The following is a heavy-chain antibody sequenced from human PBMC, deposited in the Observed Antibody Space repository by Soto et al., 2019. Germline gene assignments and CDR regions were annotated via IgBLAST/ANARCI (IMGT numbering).Heavy chain of an antibody. CDR1: GGSISSSSYY. Sequence: PSETLSLTCTVSGGSISSSSYYWGWIRQPPGKGLEWIGSIYYSGSTYYNPSLKSRVTISVDTSKNQFSLKLNSVTAADTAVYYCVRSNDYGDLYFDSWGQGTLVTVSS. J-gene: IGHJ4*02. CDR2: IYYSGST. D-gene: IGHD4-17*01. V-gene: IGHV4-39*07. CDR3: VRSNDYGDLYFDS.